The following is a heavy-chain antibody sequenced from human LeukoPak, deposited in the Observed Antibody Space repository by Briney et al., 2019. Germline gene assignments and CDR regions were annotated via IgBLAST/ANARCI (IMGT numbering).Heavy chain of an antibody. J-gene: IGHJ4*02. D-gene: IGHD5-18*01. CDR2: IRYDGSNK. CDR3: AKGGGYGRHFDY. CDR1: GFTFSSYG. V-gene: IGHV3-30*02. Sequence: GGSLRLSCAASGFTFSSYGMHWVRQAPGKGLEWVAFIRYDGSNKYYADSVKGRFTVSRDNSKNTLYLQMNSLRAEDTAVYYCAKGGGYGRHFDYWGQGTLVTVSS.